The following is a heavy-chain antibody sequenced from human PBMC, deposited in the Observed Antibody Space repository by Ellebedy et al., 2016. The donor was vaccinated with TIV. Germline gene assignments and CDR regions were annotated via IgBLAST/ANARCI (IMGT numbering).Heavy chain of an antibody. CDR1: GFTFSRYS. D-gene: IGHD3-16*01. J-gene: IGHJ4*02. Sequence: GESLKISCAGSGFTFSRYSMHLLRPAPGKGLEWISYIAPSSDTLHYADSVKGRFTVSRDNARSSLYLQMSSLRDEDTAVYYGARDWGGYGDAFYWGQGTLVTVSS. V-gene: IGHV3-48*02. CDR2: IAPSSDTL. CDR3: ARDWGGYGDAFY.